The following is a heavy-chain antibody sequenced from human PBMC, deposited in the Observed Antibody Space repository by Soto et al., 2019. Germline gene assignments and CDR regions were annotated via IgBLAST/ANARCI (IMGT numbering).Heavy chain of an antibody. CDR1: GGTFSSYT. Sequence: ASVKVSCKASGGTFSSYTISWVRQAPGQGLEWMGRIIPILGIANYAQKFQGRVTITADKSTSTAYMELSSLRSEDTAVYYCARAKVPVAFLPNYWGQEPLVTVSS. J-gene: IGHJ4*02. CDR3: ARAKVPVAFLPNY. D-gene: IGHD2-2*01. V-gene: IGHV1-69*02. CDR2: IIPILGIA.